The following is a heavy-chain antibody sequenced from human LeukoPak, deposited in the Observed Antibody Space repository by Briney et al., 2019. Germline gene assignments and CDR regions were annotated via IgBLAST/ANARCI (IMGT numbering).Heavy chain of an antibody. CDR1: GFTFSSYA. J-gene: IGHJ4*02. D-gene: IGHD4-17*01. Sequence: SGGSLRLSCAASGFTFSSYAMSWVRQAPGKGLEWVSAISGSGGSTYYADSVKGRFTISRDNSKNTLYLQMNSLRAGDTAVYYCAKDRIPSGDRGNYFDYWGQGTLVTVSS. V-gene: IGHV3-23*01. CDR3: AKDRIPSGDRGNYFDY. CDR2: ISGSGGST.